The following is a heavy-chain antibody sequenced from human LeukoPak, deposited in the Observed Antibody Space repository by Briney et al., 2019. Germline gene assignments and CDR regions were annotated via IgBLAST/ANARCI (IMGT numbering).Heavy chain of an antibody. J-gene: IGHJ4*02. CDR3: TTITVASHFDY. V-gene: IGHV3-30*02. Sequence: PGGSLRLSCAASGFSFSSYDMYWVRQAPGKGLEWVAFIRYDGNNKYYADSVKDRFTISRDNSESTLYLQLNSLRAEDTAVYYCTTITVASHFDYWGPGTLVTVSS. CDR2: IRYDGNNK. D-gene: IGHD6-19*01. CDR1: GFSFSSYD.